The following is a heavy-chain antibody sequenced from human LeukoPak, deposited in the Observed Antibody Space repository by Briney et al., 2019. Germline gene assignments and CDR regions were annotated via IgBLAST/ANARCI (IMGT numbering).Heavy chain of an antibody. J-gene: IGHJ4*02. CDR2: ISGSGGST. D-gene: IGHD1-26*01. CDR1: GFSFSSYA. Sequence: GGSLRLSCAASGFSFSSYAMSWVRQAPGKGLEWVSAISGSGGSTYYADSVKGRFTISRDNSKNTLYLQMNSLRAEDTAVYYCAKDLESYYLWVVDYWGQGTLVTVSS. V-gene: IGHV3-23*01. CDR3: AKDLESYYLWVVDY.